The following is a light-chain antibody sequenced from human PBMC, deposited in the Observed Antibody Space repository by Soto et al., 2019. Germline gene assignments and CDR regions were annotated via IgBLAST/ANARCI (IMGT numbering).Light chain of an antibody. CDR3: QQYRSSPPEFT. Sequence: EIVLTQSPGTLSLSPGERATLSCRASQSVSSSYLAWYQQRPGQAPMLLIFGASYRATGIPDRFSGSGSGTDFTLTISRLEPEDFAVYYCQQYRSSPPEFTFGPGTKVDSK. V-gene: IGKV3-20*01. J-gene: IGKJ3*01. CDR2: GAS. CDR1: QSVSSSY.